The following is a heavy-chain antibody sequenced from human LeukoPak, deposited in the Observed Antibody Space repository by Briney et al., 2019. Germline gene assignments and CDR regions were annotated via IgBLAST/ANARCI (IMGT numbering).Heavy chain of an antibody. CDR1: GFTFSSYS. V-gene: IGHV3-48*01. J-gene: IGHJ4*02. CDR3: ASPNICCRDGSCHLGHFDY. Sequence: GGSLTLSCAASGFTFSSYSMNWVRQAPGKGLEWVSYISSSSSTIYYADSVKGRFTISRDNAKNSLYLQMNSLRAEDTAVYYCASPNICCRDGSCHLGHFDYWGQGTLVTVSS. CDR2: ISSSSSTI. D-gene: IGHD2-15*01.